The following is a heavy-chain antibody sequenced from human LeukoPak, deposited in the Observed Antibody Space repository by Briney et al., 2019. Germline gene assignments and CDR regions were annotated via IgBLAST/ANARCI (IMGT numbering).Heavy chain of an antibody. CDR2: ISWNSGSI. CDR1: GFTFDDYA. Sequence: PGRSLRLSCAASGFTFDDYAMHWVRQAPGKGLEWVSGISWNSGSIGYADSVKGRFTISRDNAKNSLYLQMNSLRAEDMALYYCAKGRIAVAGYYFDYWGQGTLVTVSS. V-gene: IGHV3-9*03. D-gene: IGHD6-19*01. J-gene: IGHJ4*02. CDR3: AKGRIAVAGYYFDY.